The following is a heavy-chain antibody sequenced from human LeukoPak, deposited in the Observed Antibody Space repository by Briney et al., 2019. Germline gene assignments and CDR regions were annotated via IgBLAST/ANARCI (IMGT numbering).Heavy chain of an antibody. CDR2: ISCDDSNK. CDR1: GFTFSTYD. V-gene: IGHV3-30-3*01. Sequence: GRSLRLSCGASGFTFSTYDMHWVRQAPGKGLEWVAVISCDDSNKYYADSVKGRFTISRDNSKNTLYLHMNSLRPEDTAVYYCARDGIVGIPDYFDYWGQGTLVTVSS. J-gene: IGHJ4*02. D-gene: IGHD1-26*01. CDR3: ARDGIVGIPDYFDY.